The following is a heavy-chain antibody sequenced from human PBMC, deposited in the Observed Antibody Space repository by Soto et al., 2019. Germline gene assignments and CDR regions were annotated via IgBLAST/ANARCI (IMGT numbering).Heavy chain of an antibody. J-gene: IGHJ4*02. Sequence: QVQLVQSGAEVKKPGASVKVSCKASGYTFTSYEINWVRQATGQGLEWMGWMNPNSGDTGYAQKFQGRVTMTRNTSIRTAYMELSSLRSEDTAVYYCARGDLLWFGELLRWGQGTLVTVSS. D-gene: IGHD3-10*01. CDR2: MNPNSGDT. V-gene: IGHV1-8*01. CDR1: GYTFTSYE. CDR3: ARGDLLWFGELLR.